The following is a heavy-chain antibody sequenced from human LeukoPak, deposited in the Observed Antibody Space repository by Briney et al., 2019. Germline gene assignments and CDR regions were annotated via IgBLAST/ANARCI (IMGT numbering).Heavy chain of an antibody. D-gene: IGHD6-13*01. Sequence: GGSLRLSCAASGFTFSSYGMNWVRQAPGKGLEWVSYISSSSSYIYYADSVKGRFTISRDNAKNSLYLQMNSLRAEDTAVYYCARDSIAAPTLDYWGQGTLVTVSS. CDR1: GFTFSSYG. J-gene: IGHJ4*02. V-gene: IGHV3-21*05. CDR2: ISSSSSYI. CDR3: ARDSIAAPTLDY.